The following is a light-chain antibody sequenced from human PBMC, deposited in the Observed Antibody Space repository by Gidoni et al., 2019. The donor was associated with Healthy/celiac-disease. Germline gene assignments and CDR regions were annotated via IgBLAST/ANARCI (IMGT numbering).Light chain of an antibody. CDR1: SSNIGAGYD. J-gene: IGLJ3*02. CDR2: GNS. CDR3: QSYDSSLSGSKV. V-gene: IGLV1-40*01. Sequence: QSVLTQPPSVSGAPGQRVPISCNGSSSNIGAGYDVHWYQQLPGTAPKLLIYGNSNRPSGVPDRFSGSKSGTSASLAITGLQTEDEADYYCQSYDSSLSGSKVFGGGTKLTVL.